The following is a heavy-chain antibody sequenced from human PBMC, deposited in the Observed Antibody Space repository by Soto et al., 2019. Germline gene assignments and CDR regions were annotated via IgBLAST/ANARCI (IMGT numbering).Heavy chain of an antibody. CDR2: IKSKTDGGTT. CDR3: TTDSYSTIIIVRFDY. D-gene: IGHD3-22*01. CDR1: GFTFSNAW. Sequence: GGSLRLSCAASGFTFSNAWINWVRQAPGKGLEWVGRIKSKTDGGTTDYAEPVKGRFAISRDDSNNMVYLQMNSLKFEDTAVYYCTTDSYSTIIIVRFDYWGHGTLVTV. J-gene: IGHJ4*01. V-gene: IGHV3-15*07.